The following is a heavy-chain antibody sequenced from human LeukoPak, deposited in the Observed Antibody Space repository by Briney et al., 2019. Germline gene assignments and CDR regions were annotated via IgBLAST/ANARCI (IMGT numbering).Heavy chain of an antibody. CDR3: ARDRPYYDILTGYSLT. CDR1: GFTFSSYG. CDR2: IRYDGSNK. D-gene: IGHD3-9*01. Sequence: GGSLRLSCAASGFTFSSYGMHWVRQAPGKGLEWVAFIRYDGSNKYYADSVKGRFTISRDNAKNSLYLQMNSLRAEDTAVYYCARDRPYYDILTGYSLTWGQGNLVTVSS. V-gene: IGHV3-30*02. J-gene: IGHJ4*02.